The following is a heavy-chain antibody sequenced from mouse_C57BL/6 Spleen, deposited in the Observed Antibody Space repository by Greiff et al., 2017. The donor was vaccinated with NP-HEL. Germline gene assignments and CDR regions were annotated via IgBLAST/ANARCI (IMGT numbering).Heavy chain of an antibody. D-gene: IGHD1-1*01. J-gene: IGHJ2*01. CDR3: AREGGYCSSPYYFDY. Sequence: VQLQQPGAELVKPGASVKMSCKASGYTFTSYWITWVKQRPGQGLEWIGDIYPGSGSTNYNEKFKSKATLTVDTSSSTAYMQLSSLTSEDSAVYYCAREGGYCSSPYYFDYWGQGTTLTVSS. CDR1: GYTFTSYW. CDR2: IYPGSGST. V-gene: IGHV1-55*01.